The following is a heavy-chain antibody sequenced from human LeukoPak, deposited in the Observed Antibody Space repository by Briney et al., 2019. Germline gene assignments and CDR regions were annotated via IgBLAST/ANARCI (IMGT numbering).Heavy chain of an antibody. CDR2: VYYTGST. Sequence: SETLSLTCSVSGGTLNSFYWSWIRQPPGKGLEYIGYVYYTGSTKYKPSLRSRVTISADTSNDQFSLNLSSVTAADTAVYYCARWNAVTTSLDYWGQGILVAVSS. D-gene: IGHD4-17*01. V-gene: IGHV4-59*08. CDR3: ARWNAVTTSLDY. J-gene: IGHJ4*02. CDR1: GGTLNSFY.